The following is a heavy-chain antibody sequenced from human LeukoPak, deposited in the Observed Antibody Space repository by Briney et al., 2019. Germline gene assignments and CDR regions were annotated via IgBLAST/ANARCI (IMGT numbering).Heavy chain of an antibody. CDR1: GGSISSTSYH. CDR2: IYYTGTI. CDR3: AVYSTSSGWFDP. Sequence: SETLSLTCTVSGGSISSTSYHWGWIRQPPGKGLEWVGNIYYTGTIYYNPSLKSRVTISADTSKNQFSLKLSSVTAADTAVYYCAVYSTSSGWFDPWGQGTLVTVSS. J-gene: IGHJ5*02. D-gene: IGHD6-6*01. V-gene: IGHV4-39*01.